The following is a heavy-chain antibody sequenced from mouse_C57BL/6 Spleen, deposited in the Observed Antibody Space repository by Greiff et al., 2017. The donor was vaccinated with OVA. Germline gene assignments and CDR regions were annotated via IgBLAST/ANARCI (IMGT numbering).Heavy chain of an antibody. V-gene: IGHV1-55*01. CDR1: GYTFTSYW. CDR2: IYPGSGST. CDR3: AITAVVARCYFGV. Sequence: QVQLQQPGAEFVKPGASVKMSCKASGYTFTSYWITWVKQRPGQGLEWIGDIYPGSGSTNYNEKFKSKATLTVDTSSSTAYMQLSSLTAEDAAVYYCAITAVVARCYFGVGGTGTTVTVSS. D-gene: IGHD1-1*01. J-gene: IGHJ1*03.